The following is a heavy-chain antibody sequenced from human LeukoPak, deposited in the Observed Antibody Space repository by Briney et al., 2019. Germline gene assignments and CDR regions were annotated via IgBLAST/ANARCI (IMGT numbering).Heavy chain of an antibody. V-gene: IGHV3-48*03. CDR1: GFTFSSYE. CDR2: ISSSGSTI. Sequence: PGGSLRLSCAASGFTFSSYEMNWVRQAPGKGLEWVSYISSSGSTIYYADSVKGRFTISRDNAKNSLYLQMNSLKTEDTAVYYCIRVSQLYYFDSWGQGTLVTVSS. CDR3: IRVSQLYYFDS. J-gene: IGHJ4*02. D-gene: IGHD1-1*01.